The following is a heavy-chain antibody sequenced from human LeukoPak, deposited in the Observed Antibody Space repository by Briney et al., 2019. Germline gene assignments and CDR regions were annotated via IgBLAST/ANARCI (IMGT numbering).Heavy chain of an antibody. V-gene: IGHV3-30*18. CDR2: ISYHGSDK. Sequence: LSLTCTVSGGSISSSSYYWGWIRQAPGKGLEWVAVISYHGSDKYYAGSVRGRFTISRGNSKNTLYLQMNSLKPEDTAVYYCAKELLGSGWIFDYWGQGTLVTVSS. CDR3: AKELLGSGWIFDY. D-gene: IGHD6-19*01. J-gene: IGHJ4*02. CDR1: GGSISSSS.